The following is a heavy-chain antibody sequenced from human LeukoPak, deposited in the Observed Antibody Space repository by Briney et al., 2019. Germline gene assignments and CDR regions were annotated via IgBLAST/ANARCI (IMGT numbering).Heavy chain of an antibody. V-gene: IGHV3-7*03. CDR1: GFTFSSYW. CDR3: TIYDFWSRVFGY. CDR2: IKQDGSEK. J-gene: IGHJ4*02. Sequence: GGSLRLSCAASGFTFSSYWMSWVRQAPGKGLEWVANIKQDGSEKYYVDSVKGRFTISRDNAKNSLYLQMNSLKTEDTAVYYCTIYDFWSRVFGYWGQGTLVTVSS. D-gene: IGHD3-3*01.